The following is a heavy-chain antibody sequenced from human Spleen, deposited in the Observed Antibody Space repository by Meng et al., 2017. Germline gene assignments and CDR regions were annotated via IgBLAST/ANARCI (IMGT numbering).Heavy chain of an antibody. CDR2: LDWNSGTI. CDR3: AKGSRFLEWLFDY. J-gene: IGHJ4*02. Sequence: SLKISCAASGFTFDDYAMHWVRQPPGKGLEWVSSLDWNSGTIAYADSVRGRFTISRDNVKNSLYLQMNSLRVEDTALYYCAKGSRFLEWLFDYWGQGTLVTSPQ. V-gene: IGHV3-9*01. CDR1: GFTFDDYA. D-gene: IGHD3-3*01.